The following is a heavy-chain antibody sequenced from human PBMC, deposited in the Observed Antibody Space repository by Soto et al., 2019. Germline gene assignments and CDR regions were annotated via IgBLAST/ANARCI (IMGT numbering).Heavy chain of an antibody. V-gene: IGHV1-18*01. CDR1: GYTFTSYG. CDR3: ARGRYGDY. Sequence: QVHLVQSGAEVKKPGASVKVSCKASGYTFTSYGITGVRQAPGQGLEWMGWISAHNGNTDYAQKLQGRVIVTRDTSTSTAYMERSSLISDDTAVYYCARGRYGDYWGQGALVTVSS. D-gene: IGHD1-1*01. J-gene: IGHJ4*02. CDR2: ISAHNGNT.